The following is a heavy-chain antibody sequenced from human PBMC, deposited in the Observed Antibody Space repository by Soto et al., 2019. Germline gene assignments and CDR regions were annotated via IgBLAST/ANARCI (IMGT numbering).Heavy chain of an antibody. CDR1: GGSISSYY. CDR3: ARHFRDVGIVATSPFDY. CDR2: IYYSGST. Sequence: QVQLQESGPGLVKPSETLSLTCTVSGGSISSYYWSWIRQPPGKGLEWIGYIYYSGSTNYNPSLKSGVTLSVDTPKNKFSLKLSSVTAADTAVYYCARHFRDVGIVATSPFDYWGQGTLVTVSS. V-gene: IGHV4-59*08. J-gene: IGHJ4*02. D-gene: IGHD5-12*01.